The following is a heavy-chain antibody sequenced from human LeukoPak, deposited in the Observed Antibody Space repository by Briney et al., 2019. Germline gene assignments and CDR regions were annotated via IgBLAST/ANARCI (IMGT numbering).Heavy chain of an antibody. CDR1: GDSMSSSHYC. D-gene: IGHD3-9*01. Sequence: PSETLSLTCTVSGDSMSSSHYCWGWIRQPPGTGLEWIGSIYYSGSTYYNPSLKSRVTMSVDTSKKQFSLKLSSVTAADTAVYYCARGGHLRYFDWPRIGREYYFDYWGQGTLVTVSS. CDR2: IYYSGST. J-gene: IGHJ4*02. V-gene: IGHV4-39*01. CDR3: ARGGHLRYFDWPRIGREYYFDY.